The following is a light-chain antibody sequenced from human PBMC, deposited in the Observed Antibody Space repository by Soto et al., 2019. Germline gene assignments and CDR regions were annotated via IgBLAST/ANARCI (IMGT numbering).Light chain of an antibody. J-gene: IGKJ1*01. CDR3: QQYYSTPLA. CDR1: QSVLYSSNNKTY. V-gene: IGKV4-1*01. CDR2: WAS. Sequence: DIVMTQSPDSLAVSLGERATINCKSSQSVLYSSNNKTYLAWYQQKPSQPPKLLIYWASTRESGVPDRFSGSGSGTDFTLTISSLQAEDVAVYYCQQYYSTPLAFGQGTKVEIK.